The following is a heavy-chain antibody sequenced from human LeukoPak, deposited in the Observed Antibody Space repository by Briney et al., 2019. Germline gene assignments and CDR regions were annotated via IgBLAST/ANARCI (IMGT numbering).Heavy chain of an antibody. D-gene: IGHD2-2*02. Sequence: SETLSLTCTVSGGSISSGSYYWSWIRQPAGKGLEWIGRIYTSGSTNYNPSLKSRVTISVDTSKNHFSLKLSSVTAADTAVYYCARGRGSCSSTSCYIWFDPWGQGTLVTVSS. CDR2: IYTSGST. J-gene: IGHJ5*02. CDR1: GGSISSGSYY. V-gene: IGHV4-61*02. CDR3: ARGRGSCSSTSCYIWFDP.